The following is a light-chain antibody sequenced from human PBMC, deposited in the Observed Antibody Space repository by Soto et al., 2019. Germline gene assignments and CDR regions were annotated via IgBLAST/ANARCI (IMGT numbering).Light chain of an antibody. J-gene: IGKJ2*01. CDR1: QTVASN. V-gene: IGKV3-15*01. CDR3: QQYHNWPPQYT. Sequence: EIVMTQSPASLSVSPGEGATLSCRASQTVASNLAWYQQKPGQGHRLLIHGASTRATGVPARFSGSGSGTDFTLTISSLQSEDFAVYYCQQYHNWPPQYTFGQGTKLQIK. CDR2: GAS.